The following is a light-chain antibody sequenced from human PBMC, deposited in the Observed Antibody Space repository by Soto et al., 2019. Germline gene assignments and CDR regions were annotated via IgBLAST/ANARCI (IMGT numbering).Light chain of an antibody. V-gene: IGKV3-20*01. Sequence: EIGLTQSPGTLSFAAGERATLSFRASQSVSSSYLAWYQQRPGQAPRLLIYGASSRATGIPDRFSGSGSGTDFTLTISRLEPEDFAVYYCQQYGSSPWTFGQGTKVDI. CDR3: QQYGSSPWT. CDR1: QSVSSSY. J-gene: IGKJ1*01. CDR2: GAS.